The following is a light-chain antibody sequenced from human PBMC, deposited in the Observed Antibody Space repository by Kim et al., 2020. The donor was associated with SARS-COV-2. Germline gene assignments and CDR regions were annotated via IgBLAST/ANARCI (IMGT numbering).Light chain of an antibody. V-gene: IGLV2-14*03. CDR3: TSYTRSNTLV. CDR1: SSDIGAYKS. J-gene: IGLJ1*01. CDR2: DVT. Sequence: GQPNTIACTGSSSDIGAYKSVSWYQQNQGKDPKLILYDVTARPSGISHRFSGSKSANTASLTISGLQAEDESDYYCTSYTRSNTLVFGTGTKVTVL.